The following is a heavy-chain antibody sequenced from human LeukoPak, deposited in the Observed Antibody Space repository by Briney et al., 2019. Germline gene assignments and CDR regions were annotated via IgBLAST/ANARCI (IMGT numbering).Heavy chain of an antibody. Sequence: LETLSLTCIVSGDSISSFSYYWAWSRQPPGKGLEWIGSILFSGATYYNPSLKTRVIMSVDTSKNNFSLKLTSVTAADTADYFCARESGDTRMVNSFDYWGRGTLITVSS. CDR3: ARESGDTRMVNSFDY. D-gene: IGHD5-18*01. J-gene: IGHJ4*01. V-gene: IGHV4-39*07. CDR1: GDSISSFSYY. CDR2: ILFSGAT.